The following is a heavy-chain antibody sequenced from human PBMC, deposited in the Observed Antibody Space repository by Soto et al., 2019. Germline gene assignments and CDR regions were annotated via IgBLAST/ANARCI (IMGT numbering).Heavy chain of an antibody. CDR2: IYYSGST. CDR1: GGSISSGDYY. CDR3: ARISGGPSLYYYGMDV. V-gene: IGHV4-30-4*01. D-gene: IGHD2-15*01. J-gene: IGHJ6*02. Sequence: SETLSLTCTVSGGSISSGDYYWSWIRQPPGKCLEWIGYIYYSGSTYYNPSLKSRVTISVDTSKNQFSLKLSSVTAADTAVYYCARISGGPSLYYYGMDVWGQGTTVTVSS.